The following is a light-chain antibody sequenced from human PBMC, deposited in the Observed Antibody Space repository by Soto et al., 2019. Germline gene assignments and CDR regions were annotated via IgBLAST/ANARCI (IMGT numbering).Light chain of an antibody. CDR2: GAY. CDR1: QGISHY. V-gene: IGKV1-17*03. J-gene: IGKJ5*01. CDR3: QQYAGPPTT. Sequence: DIQMTQSPSTMSASVGDRVTITCRASQGISHYLAWFQQRPGKVPKRLIYGAYTLESGVPSRFSGSGSGTEFTLTISSLQPEDFAVYFCQQYAGPPTTFGQGTRLEIK.